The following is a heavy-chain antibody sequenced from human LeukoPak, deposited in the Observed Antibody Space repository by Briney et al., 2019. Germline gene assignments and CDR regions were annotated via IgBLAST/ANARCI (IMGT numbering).Heavy chain of an antibody. CDR2: ISSSGSTI. CDR3: AREGGDWGFAFDI. D-gene: IGHD2-21*02. J-gene: IGHJ3*02. CDR1: GFTFSSYE. Sequence: PGGSLRLSCAASGFTFSSYEMNWVRQAPGKGLEWVSYISSSGSTIYYADSVKGRFTISRDNAKNSLYLQMNSLRAEDTAVYYCAREGGDWGFAFDIWGQGTMVTVSS. V-gene: IGHV3-48*03.